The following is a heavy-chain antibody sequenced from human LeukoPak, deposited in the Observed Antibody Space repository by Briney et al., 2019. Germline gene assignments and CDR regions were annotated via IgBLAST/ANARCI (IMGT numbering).Heavy chain of an antibody. CDR2: INPRGGST. Sequence: GASVKVSCKASGYIFTTYYMHWLRQAPGQGPEWMGIINPRGGSTDYAQKFQGRVTMTSDTSTSTVYMELKSLRSDDTAVYYCARAGGYYSVLGYWGQGTLVTVSS. D-gene: IGHD3-22*01. V-gene: IGHV1-46*01. CDR1: GYIFTTYY. J-gene: IGHJ4*02. CDR3: ARAGGYYSVLGY.